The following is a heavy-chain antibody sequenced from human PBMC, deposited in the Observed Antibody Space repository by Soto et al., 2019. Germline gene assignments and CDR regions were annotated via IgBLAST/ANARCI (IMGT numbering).Heavy chain of an antibody. CDR1: GFTFSSYG. J-gene: IGHJ4*02. D-gene: IGHD3-10*01. Sequence: PGGSLRLSCAASGFTFSSYGMHWVRQAPGKGLEWVAVISYDGSNKYYADSVKGRFTISRDNSKNTLYLQMNSLRAEDTAVYYCAKDSLWFGELSLDYWGQGTLVTISS. CDR3: AKDSLWFGELSLDY. V-gene: IGHV3-30*18. CDR2: ISYDGSNK.